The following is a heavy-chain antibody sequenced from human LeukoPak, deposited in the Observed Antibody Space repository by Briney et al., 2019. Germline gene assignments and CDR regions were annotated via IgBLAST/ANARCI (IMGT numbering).Heavy chain of an antibody. Sequence: KTSETLSLTCTVSGGSISSNSYYWGWIRQPPGKGLKWIGSIYYSGSTYYNPSLKSRVTISVDTSKNQFSLKLSSVTAADTAVYYCARPGAASPYNWFDPWGQGTLVTVSS. CDR1: GGSISSNSYY. D-gene: IGHD6-13*01. J-gene: IGHJ5*02. CDR3: ARPGAASPYNWFDP. V-gene: IGHV4-39*01. CDR2: IYYSGST.